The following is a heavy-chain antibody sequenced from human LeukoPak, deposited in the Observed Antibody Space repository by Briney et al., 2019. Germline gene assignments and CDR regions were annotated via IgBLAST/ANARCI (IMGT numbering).Heavy chain of an antibody. D-gene: IGHD6-6*01. CDR2: ISYDGGSNK. Sequence: AGGSLRLSCAASGFTFSSYGMHWVRQAPGKGLEWVALISYDGGSNKYYADSVKGRFTISRDNSKNTLCLQMNSLRAEDTAVYYCAREERGHLVGYWGQGTLVTVSS. CDR3: AREERGHLVGY. CDR1: GFTFSSYG. J-gene: IGHJ4*02. V-gene: IGHV3-30*03.